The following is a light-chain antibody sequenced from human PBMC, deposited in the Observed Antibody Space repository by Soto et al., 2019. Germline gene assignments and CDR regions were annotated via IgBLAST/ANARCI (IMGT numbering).Light chain of an antibody. CDR2: EAS. V-gene: IGKV1-5*01. CDR1: QSISTW. Sequence: DIQITQSPSTLSASVGDRVTITCRASQSISTWLAWYQQKPGKAPKVLIYEASKLESGVPSRFSGSGSGTEFTLTTSSLQAEDLATYYCQQTRSYPSTFGGGTKVDI. CDR3: QQTRSYPST. J-gene: IGKJ4*01.